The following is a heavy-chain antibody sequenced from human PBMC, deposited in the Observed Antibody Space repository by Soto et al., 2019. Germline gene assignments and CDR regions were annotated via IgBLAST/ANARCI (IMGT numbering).Heavy chain of an antibody. CDR2: IYWDGDK. CDR1: GFSLSTNGVG. V-gene: IGHV2-5*02. Sequence: QITLKESGPTLVKPTQTLTLTCTFSGFSLSTNGVGVGWIRQPPGKALEWLALIYWDGDKRYSPSLKSRLTVPKDTSKNQVVLTMTNMDPVDTGTYYCAHSRGIAMVVWGQGTLVTVSS. J-gene: IGHJ4*02. CDR3: AHSRGIAMVV. D-gene: IGHD6-13*01.